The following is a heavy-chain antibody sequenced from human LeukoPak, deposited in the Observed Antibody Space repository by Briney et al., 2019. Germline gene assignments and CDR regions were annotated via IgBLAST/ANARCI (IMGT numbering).Heavy chain of an antibody. V-gene: IGHV3-23*01. CDR3: AKECGRHYDDRAFDI. CDR2: ISATGDST. Sequence: PGGSLRLSCAASGFTFSSSAMNWVRQSPERGLGWVSAISATGDSTFYADSLKGRFTISRDNSRNTLYLQMRRLTAEDTAVYYCAKECGRHYDDRAFDIWGQGTMVTVSS. D-gene: IGHD3-22*01. J-gene: IGHJ3*02. CDR1: GFTFSSSA.